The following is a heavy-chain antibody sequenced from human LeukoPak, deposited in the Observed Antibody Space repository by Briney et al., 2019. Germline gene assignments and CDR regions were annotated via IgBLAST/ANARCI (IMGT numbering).Heavy chain of an antibody. CDR3: VMDMDV. J-gene: IGHJ6*02. CDR2: IKEDGSAK. Sequence: PGGSLRLSCAASGFIFSSYWMNWVRQAPGKGLEWVANIKEDGSAKYYVDSVKGRFTISRDNAKSSLYLQMNSLRAEDTAVYYCVMDMDVWGQGTTVTVSS. CDR1: GFIFSSYW. V-gene: IGHV3-7*05.